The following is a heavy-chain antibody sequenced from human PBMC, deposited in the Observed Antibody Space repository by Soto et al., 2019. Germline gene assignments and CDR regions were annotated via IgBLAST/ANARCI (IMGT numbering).Heavy chain of an antibody. Sequence: PGESLKISCKGSGYSFTSYFVGWVRQMPGKGLEWMGIIYPGDSDTRYSPSFQGQVTISADKSIRTAYLQWSSLKASDTAMYYCARRQGKWFGEDYGMDVWGQGTTVTVSS. J-gene: IGHJ6*02. CDR1: GYSFTSYF. V-gene: IGHV5-51*01. CDR3: ARRQGKWFGEDYGMDV. D-gene: IGHD3-10*01. CDR2: IYPGDSDT.